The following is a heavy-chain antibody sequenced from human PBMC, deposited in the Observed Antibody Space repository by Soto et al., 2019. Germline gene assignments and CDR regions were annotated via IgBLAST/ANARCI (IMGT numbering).Heavy chain of an antibody. CDR1: GGSISSYY. V-gene: IGHV4-59*01. Sequence: SETLSLTCTVSGGSISSYYWSWIRQPPGKGLEWIGYIYYSGSTNYNPSLKSRVTISVDTSKNQFSLKLSSVTAADTAVYYCARMREDPAIVVNYFDYWGQGTLVTVSS. CDR2: IYYSGST. D-gene: IGHD5-18*01. CDR3: ARMREDPAIVVNYFDY. J-gene: IGHJ4*02.